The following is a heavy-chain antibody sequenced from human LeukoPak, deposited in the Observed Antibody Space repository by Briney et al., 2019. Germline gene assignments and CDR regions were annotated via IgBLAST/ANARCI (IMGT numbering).Heavy chain of an antibody. CDR2: IYYSGST. V-gene: IGHV4-59*12. CDR1: GGSISSYY. J-gene: IGHJ4*02. Sequence: SETLSLTCTVSGGSISSYYWSWIRQPPGKGLEWIGYIYYSGSTNYNPSLKSRVTISVDTSKIQFSLRLSSVTAADTAVYYCARDLRSGTYYGIGYWGQGTLVTVSS. CDR3: ARDLRSGTYYGIGY. D-gene: IGHD1-26*01.